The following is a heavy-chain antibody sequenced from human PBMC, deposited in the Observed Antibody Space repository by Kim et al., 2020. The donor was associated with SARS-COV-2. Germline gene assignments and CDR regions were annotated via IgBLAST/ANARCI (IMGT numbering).Heavy chain of an antibody. Sequence: SETLSLTCAVYGGSFSGYYWSWIRQPPGKGLEWIGEINHSGSTNYNPSLKSRVTISVDTSKNQFSLKLSSVNAADTAVYYCARDYYGSGSYGYWGRGTLVTVSS. CDR3: ARDYYGSGSYGY. CDR2: INHSGST. V-gene: IGHV4-34*01. D-gene: IGHD3-10*01. CDR1: GGSFSGYY. J-gene: IGHJ4*02.